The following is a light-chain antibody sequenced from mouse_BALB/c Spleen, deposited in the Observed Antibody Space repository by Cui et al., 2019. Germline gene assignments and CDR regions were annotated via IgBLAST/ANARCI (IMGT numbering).Light chain of an antibody. V-gene: IGKV6-23*01. CDR3: QQYSSYPLT. CDR2: WAS. Sequence: DIVMTQSHKFMSTSVGDRVSITCKASQYVGTAVAWYQQKPGQSPKLLIYWASTRHTGVPDRFTGSGSGTDFTLTISNVQSEDLADYFCQQYSSYPLTFGAGTKLGLK. CDR1: QYVGTA. J-gene: IGKJ5*01.